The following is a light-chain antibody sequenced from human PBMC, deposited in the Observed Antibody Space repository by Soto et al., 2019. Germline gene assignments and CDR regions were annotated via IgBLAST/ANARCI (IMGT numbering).Light chain of an antibody. V-gene: IGKV3-11*01. CDR2: DAS. J-gene: IGKJ4*01. CDR3: QQRRNWPRL. Sequence: IVLTKSPASRSWSALEIATLSCMASQSVSSYLAWYQQKPGQAPRLLIYDASNRATGIPARFSGSGSGTDFTLTISSLEPQDFAVYYCQQRRNWPRLFGGGTKVDIK. CDR1: QSVSSY.